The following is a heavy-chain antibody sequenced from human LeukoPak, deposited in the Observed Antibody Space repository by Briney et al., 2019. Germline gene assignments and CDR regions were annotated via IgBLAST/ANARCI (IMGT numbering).Heavy chain of an antibody. V-gene: IGHV4-59*01. CDR2: IYYSGST. CDR3: ARVGSRYYFDY. CDR1: GGSISSYY. J-gene: IGHJ4*02. Sequence: SETLSLTCTVSGGSISSYYWSWIRQAPGKGLEWIGYIYYSGSTNYNPSLKSRVTISVDTSKNQFSLKLSSVTAADTAVYYCARVGSRYYFDYWGQGTLVTVSS. D-gene: IGHD1-26*01.